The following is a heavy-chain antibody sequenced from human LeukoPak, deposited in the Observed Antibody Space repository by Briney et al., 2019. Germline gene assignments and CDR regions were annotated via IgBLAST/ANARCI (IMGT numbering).Heavy chain of an antibody. J-gene: IGHJ5*02. CDR1: GFTFSSYE. V-gene: IGHV3-48*03. D-gene: IGHD6-19*01. CDR3: ARDPISSGFQGDWFDP. CDR2: ISSSGSTI. Sequence: QPGGSLRLSCAASGFTFSSYEMNWVRQAPGKGLEWVSYISSSGSTIYYADSVKGRFTISRDNAKNSLYLQMNSLRAEDTAVYYCARDPISSGFQGDWFDPWGQGTLVTVSS.